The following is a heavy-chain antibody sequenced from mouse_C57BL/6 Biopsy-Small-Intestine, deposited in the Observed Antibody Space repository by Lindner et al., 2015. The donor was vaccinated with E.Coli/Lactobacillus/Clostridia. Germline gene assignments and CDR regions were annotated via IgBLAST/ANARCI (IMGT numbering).Heavy chain of an antibody. D-gene: IGHD1-1*01. V-gene: IGHV10-3*01. Sequence: EVQLQESGGGLVQPKGSLKLSCAASGFTFNTYAMHWVRQAPGKGLEWVARIRSKSSNYATYYADSVKDRFTISRDDSQSMLYLQTNNLKTEDTAMYYCVRETTVDWYFDVWGTGTTVTVSS. CDR2: IRSKSSNYAT. CDR3: VRETTVDWYFDV. CDR1: GFTFNTYA. J-gene: IGHJ1*03.